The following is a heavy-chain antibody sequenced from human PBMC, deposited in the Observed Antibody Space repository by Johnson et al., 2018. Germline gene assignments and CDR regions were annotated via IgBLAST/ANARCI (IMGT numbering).Heavy chain of an antibody. CDR3: ARDGQVSSGWYGDYYYYDGRDV. CDR2: IYYSGST. CDR1: GGSISSYY. D-gene: IGHD6-19*01. J-gene: IGHJ6*02. V-gene: IGHV4-59*01. Sequence: QVQLQESGPGLVKPSETLSLTCTVSGGSISSYYWSWIRQPPGKGLEWIGYIYYSGSTNYNPSLKSRVTISVDTSKNQFSLKLSSVTAADTAVYYWARDGQVSSGWYGDYYYYDGRDVWGQGTTVTVSS.